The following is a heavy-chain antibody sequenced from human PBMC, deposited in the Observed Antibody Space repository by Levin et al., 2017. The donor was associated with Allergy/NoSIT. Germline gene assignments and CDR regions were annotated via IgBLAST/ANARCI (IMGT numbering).Heavy chain of an antibody. V-gene: IGHV1-46*01. CDR2: INPSGGST. CDR1: GYTFTSYY. Sequence: GESLKISCKASGYTFTSYYMHWVRQAPGQGLEWMGIINPSGGSTSYAQKFQGRVTMTRDTSTSTVYMELSSLRSEDTAVYYCARDASIAAACYYFDYWGQGTLVTVSS. CDR3: ARDASIAAACYYFDY. D-gene: IGHD6-13*01. J-gene: IGHJ4*02.